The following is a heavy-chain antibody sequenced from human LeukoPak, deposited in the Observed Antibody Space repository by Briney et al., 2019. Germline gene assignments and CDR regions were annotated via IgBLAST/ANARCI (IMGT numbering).Heavy chain of an antibody. CDR1: GGTFSSYA. V-gene: IGHV1-69*01. CDR3: ASTPRDSSGWYAPDY. J-gene: IGHJ4*02. CDR2: IIPIFGTA. Sequence: SVKVSCKASGGTFSSYAISWVRQAPGQGLEWMGGIIPIFGTANYAQKFQGRVTITADESTSTAYMELSSLRSEDTAVYYCASTPRDSSGWYAPDYWGQGTLVTVSS. D-gene: IGHD6-19*01.